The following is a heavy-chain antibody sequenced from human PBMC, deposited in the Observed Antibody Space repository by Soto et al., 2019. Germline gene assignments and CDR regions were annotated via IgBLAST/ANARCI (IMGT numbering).Heavy chain of an antibody. CDR3: ARVVVLIIPDAFDV. CDR2: ISAYNGNT. CDR1: GYTFTTYG. J-gene: IGHJ3*01. V-gene: IGHV1-18*03. D-gene: IGHD3-3*01. Sequence: QVPLVQSGAEVKKPGASVKVSCKASGYTFTTYGISWIRQAPGQGLEWMGWISAYNGNTNYAQKFQGRVTMTTDTSTSTAYTQLRRLRTHDMAVYYCARVVVLIIPDAFDVWGQRTMVTVSS.